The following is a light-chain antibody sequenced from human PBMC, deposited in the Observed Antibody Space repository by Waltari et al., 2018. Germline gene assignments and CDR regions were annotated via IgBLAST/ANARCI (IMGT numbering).Light chain of an antibody. CDR1: QSVGSSY. CDR3: QQYGSPPYT. V-gene: IGKV3-20*01. Sequence: DIVLTHSPGTLSLSPGERVTLFCWASQSVGSSYLACFQQQPGQAPRLLIYAVSSTATGIPDRFSGSGSGTDFTLTINRLEPEDSAVYYCQQYGSPPYTFGQGTKLAL. J-gene: IGKJ2*01. CDR2: AVS.